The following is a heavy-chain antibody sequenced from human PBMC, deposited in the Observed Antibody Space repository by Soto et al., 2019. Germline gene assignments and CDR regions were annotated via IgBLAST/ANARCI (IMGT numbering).Heavy chain of an antibody. Sequence: ESGGGVVQPGRSLRLSCEASGFSFSSYGMHWVRQAPGKGLEWLAMIWNDGVNKLYAESVKGRFTISRDNSKSTVYLQLDSLTAEDTALYYCARTQRPLDGALDVWGQGTVVTV. CDR1: GFSFSSYG. V-gene: IGHV3-33*01. J-gene: IGHJ3*01. CDR2: IWNDGVNK. D-gene: IGHD1-1*01. CDR3: ARTQRPLDGALDV.